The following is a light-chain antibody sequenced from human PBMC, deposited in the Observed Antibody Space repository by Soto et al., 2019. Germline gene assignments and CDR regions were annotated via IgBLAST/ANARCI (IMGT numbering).Light chain of an antibody. CDR2: GAS. J-gene: IGKJ4*01. V-gene: IGKV3-15*01. CDR3: QQYYHWPVT. CDR1: RTVSNR. Sequence: EILMTQSPDTLSVSQGERVTLSCRASRTVSNRLAWYQHKPGQAPRLLISGASTGATGIPPRFRGSGSGTEFTLTVDTLQSEDIAIYYCQQYYHWPVTFGGGTKVEIK.